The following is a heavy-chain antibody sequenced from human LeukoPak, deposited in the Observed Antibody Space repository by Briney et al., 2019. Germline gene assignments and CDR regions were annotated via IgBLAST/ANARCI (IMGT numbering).Heavy chain of an antibody. D-gene: IGHD5-18*01. CDR2: IKEDGSEK. CDR3: ARDHNYGSDY. V-gene: IGHV3-7*03. CDR1: GFTFRSYW. Sequence: GGSLRLSCAASGFTFRSYWMSWVRQAPGKGLEWVANIKEDGSEKYYVDSVKGRFTISRDSAKNSLYPQMNSLRVEDTAVHYCARDHNYGSDYWGQGTLVTVSS. J-gene: IGHJ4*02.